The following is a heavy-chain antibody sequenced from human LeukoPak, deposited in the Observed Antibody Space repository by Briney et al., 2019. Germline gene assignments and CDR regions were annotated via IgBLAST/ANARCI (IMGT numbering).Heavy chain of an antibody. CDR2: IIPIFGTA. V-gene: IGHV1-69*05. Sequence: PTASVKVPCKASGGTFSSYAISWVRQAPGQGLEWMGGIIPIFGTANYAQKFQGRVTITTDESTSTAYMELSSLRSEDTAVYYCARGRVSRPDNWFDPWGQGTLVTVSS. CDR1: GGTFSSYA. CDR3: ARGRVSRPDNWFDP. D-gene: IGHD5/OR15-5a*01. J-gene: IGHJ5*02.